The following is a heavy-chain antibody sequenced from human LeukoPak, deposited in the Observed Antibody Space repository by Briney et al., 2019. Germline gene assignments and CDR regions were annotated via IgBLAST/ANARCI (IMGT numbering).Heavy chain of an antibody. CDR1: GGSFSGYY. CDR2: INHSGST. Sequence: SETLSLTYAVYGGSFSGYYWSWIRQPPGKGLEWIGEINHSGSTNYKPSLTSRVTISVDTSKNQSSLKLSSVTAADTAVYDCARGVTQWRRAYCYYFRDVWAKGTTVTVSS. CDR3: ARGVTQWRRAYCYYFRDV. J-gene: IGHJ6*03. D-gene: IGHD5-12*01. V-gene: IGHV4-34*01.